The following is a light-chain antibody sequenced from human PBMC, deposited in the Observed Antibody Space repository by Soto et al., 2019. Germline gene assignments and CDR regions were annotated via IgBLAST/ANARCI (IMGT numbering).Light chain of an antibody. CDR3: QQYDNWPPWT. CDR1: QGIGNT. CDR2: AAS. J-gene: IGKJ1*01. V-gene: IGKV3-15*01. Sequence: EIVITQSPATLSVSPGEGATLSCRASQGIGNTLAWYQQKPGQTPRLLIYAASIRATGVPARFSGSGSGTEFTLTIGSLLSEDFAVYYCQQYDNWPPWTFGQGTKVDIK.